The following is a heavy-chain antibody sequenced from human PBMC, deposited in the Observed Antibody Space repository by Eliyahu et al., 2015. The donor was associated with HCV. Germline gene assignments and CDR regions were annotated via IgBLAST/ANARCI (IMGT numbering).Heavy chain of an antibody. V-gene: IGHV4-59*08. CDR3: ARITMVRGGGDWFDP. Sequence: QVQLQESGPGLVKPSETLSLXCTVXGGSISSYYWSWIRQPPGKGLEWIGYIYYSGSTNYNPSLKSRVTISVDTSKNQFSLKLSSVTAADTAVYYCARITMVRGGGDWFDPWGQGTLVTVSS. J-gene: IGHJ5*02. CDR1: GGSISSYY. D-gene: IGHD3-10*01. CDR2: IYYSGST.